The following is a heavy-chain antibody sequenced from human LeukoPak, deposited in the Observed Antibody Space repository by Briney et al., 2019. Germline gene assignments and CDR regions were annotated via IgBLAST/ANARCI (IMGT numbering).Heavy chain of an antibody. CDR3: AKKFSGSSGWYFDY. J-gene: IGHJ4*02. D-gene: IGHD6-19*01. CDR1: GFTFSGYS. Sequence: KPGGSLRLSCAASGFTFSGYSMNWVRQAPGKGLEWVSSISSSSSYIYYADSVKGRFTISRDNAKNSLYLQMNSLRAEDTAVYYCAKKFSGSSGWYFDYWGQGTLVTVSS. CDR2: ISSSSSYI. V-gene: IGHV3-21*04.